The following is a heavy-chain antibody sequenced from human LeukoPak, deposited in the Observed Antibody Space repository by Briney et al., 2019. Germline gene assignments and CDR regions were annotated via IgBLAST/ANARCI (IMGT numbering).Heavy chain of an antibody. CDR2: IYSGGST. CDR3: ARTLPNTAGYYFDY. V-gene: IGHV3-66*01. J-gene: IGHJ4*02. Sequence: PGRSLRLSCAASGFTVSSNYMSWVRQAPGKGLEWVSVIYSGGSTYYADSVKGRFTISRDNSKNTLYLQMNSLRAEDTAVYYCARTLPNTAGYYFDYWGQGTLVTVSS. CDR1: GFTVSSNY. D-gene: IGHD5-18*01.